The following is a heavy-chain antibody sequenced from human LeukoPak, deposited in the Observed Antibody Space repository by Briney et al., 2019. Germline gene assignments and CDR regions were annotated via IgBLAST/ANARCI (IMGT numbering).Heavy chain of an antibody. J-gene: IGHJ4*02. V-gene: IGHV4-39*07. CDR1: GGSISTSGYY. CDR3: TRDRGQWLVDY. CDR2: IDSSGNA. D-gene: IGHD6-19*01. Sequence: SETLSLTCTVSGGSISTSGYYWGWIRQSPGKGLEYFASIDSSGNAYYNPSLQSRVTISADTSKNQFSLKLSSVTAADTAVYYCTRDRGQWLVDYWGQGTLVTVSS.